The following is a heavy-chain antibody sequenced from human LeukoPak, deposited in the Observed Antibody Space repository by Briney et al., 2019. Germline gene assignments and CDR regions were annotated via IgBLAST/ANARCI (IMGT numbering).Heavy chain of an antibody. CDR3: ASHGGQ. V-gene: IGHV3-33*01. CDR2: IWYDGTNE. CDR1: GFSFSSDG. J-gene: IGHJ4*02. Sequence: GGSLRLSCVASGFSFSSDGMDWVRQPPGKGLEWVAVIWYDGTNENYADSVKGRFTISRDNFKNTLYLQMNNLRAEDTAVFYCASHGGQWGQGTLVTVSS.